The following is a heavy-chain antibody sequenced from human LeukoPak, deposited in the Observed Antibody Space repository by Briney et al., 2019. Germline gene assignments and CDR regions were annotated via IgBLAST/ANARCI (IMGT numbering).Heavy chain of an antibody. V-gene: IGHV4-39*07. D-gene: IGHD3-10*01. J-gene: IGHJ4*02. CDR1: GGSISGDSYY. Sequence: SETLSLTCTVSGGSISGDSYYWGWIRQPPGKGLEWIGSIYYSGSTYYNPSLKSRVTISVDTSKNQFSLKLSSVTAADTAVYYCARVKSGASGVDYWGQGTLVTVSS. CDR3: ARVKSGASGVDY. CDR2: IYYSGST.